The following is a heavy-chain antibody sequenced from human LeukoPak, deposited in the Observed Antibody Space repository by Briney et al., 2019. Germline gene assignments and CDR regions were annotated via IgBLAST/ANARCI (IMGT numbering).Heavy chain of an antibody. J-gene: IGHJ3*02. V-gene: IGHV3-48*01. CDR3: ARVGLWPDQESGAFDI. Sequence: GGSLRLSCAASGFTFSSYSMNWVRQAPGKGLEWVSYISSSSSTICYADSVKGRFTISRDNAKNSLYLQMNSLRAEDTAVYYCARVGLWPDQESGAFDIWGQGTMVTVSS. CDR2: ISSSSSTI. CDR1: GFTFSSYS. D-gene: IGHD3-10*01.